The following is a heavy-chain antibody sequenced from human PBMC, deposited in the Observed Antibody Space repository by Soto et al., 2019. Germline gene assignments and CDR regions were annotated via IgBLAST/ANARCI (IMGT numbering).Heavy chain of an antibody. CDR2: ISSTGRTI. V-gene: IGHV3-11*01. D-gene: IGHD6-19*01. CDR3: ARSYSSGWEFDY. CDR1: GFTFSNYY. J-gene: IGHJ4*02. Sequence: LRLSRGASGFTFSNYYMSWIRQAQGKGLEGVSDISSTGRTIYYADSVKGRFTVSSDNAQNSLSLKLNSLRVEDTAVYYCARSYSSGWEFDYWGQGTQVTVSS.